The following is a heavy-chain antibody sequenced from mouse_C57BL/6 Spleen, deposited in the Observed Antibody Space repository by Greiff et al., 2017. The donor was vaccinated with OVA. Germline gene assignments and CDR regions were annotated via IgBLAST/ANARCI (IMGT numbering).Heavy chain of an antibody. D-gene: IGHD1-1*01. J-gene: IGHJ1*03. CDR2: IYPRDGST. V-gene: IGHV1-78*01. Sequence: VQLQQSDAELVKPGASVKISCTVSGYTFTDYPIHWMKQRPEQGLEWIGYIYPRDGSTKYNEKFKGQATLTAGKYSSTAYMQLNSLTSDDSTVYFCSRSLYGRGDYYVWGTGTTVTVSS. CDR3: SRSLYGRGDYYV. CDR1: GYTFTDYP.